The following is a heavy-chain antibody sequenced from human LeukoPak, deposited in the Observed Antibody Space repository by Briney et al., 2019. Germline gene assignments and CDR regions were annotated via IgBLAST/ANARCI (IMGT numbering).Heavy chain of an antibody. CDR1: GYTFTGYY. CDR3: ARGVVCSRRDGYKDGFDY. D-gene: IGHD5-24*01. J-gene: IGHJ4*02. CDR2: IIPIFGTA. Sequence: GASVKVSCKASGYTFTGYYMHWVRQAPGQGLEWMGGIIPIFGTANYAQKFQGRVTITADKSTSTAYMELSSLRSEDTAVYYCARGVVCSRRDGYKDGFDYWGQGTLVTVSS. V-gene: IGHV1-69*06.